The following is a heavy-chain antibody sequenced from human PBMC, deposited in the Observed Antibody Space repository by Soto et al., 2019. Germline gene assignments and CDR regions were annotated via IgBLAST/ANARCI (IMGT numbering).Heavy chain of an antibody. CDR2: INRDGSTT. Sequence: EVQLVESGGGLVQPGGSLRLSCAASGFTFSSYWMHWVRQAPGKGLVWVSRINRDGSTTTYVDSVKGRFTISRDNAKNTLYLQMNSLRADDTAVYYCARVATGSYNWFDPWGQGTLVTVSS. CDR1: GFTFSSYW. CDR3: ARVATGSYNWFDP. J-gene: IGHJ5*02. D-gene: IGHD1-26*01. V-gene: IGHV3-74*01.